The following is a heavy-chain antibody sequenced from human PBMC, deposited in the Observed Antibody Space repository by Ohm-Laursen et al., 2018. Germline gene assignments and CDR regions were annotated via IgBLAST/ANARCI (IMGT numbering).Heavy chain of an antibody. J-gene: IGHJ4*02. V-gene: IGHV3-23*01. CDR2: ISNNGAGT. CDR3: VKGRLAGAFDY. D-gene: IGHD2-15*01. CDR1: GFTFSSDT. Sequence: SLRLSCAASGFTFSSDTMSWVRQATGKGLEWVSSISNNGAGTYYADSVKGRFTISRDNSKNTLYLQMNSLRAEDTAIYYCVKGRLAGAFDYLGQGTLVTVSS.